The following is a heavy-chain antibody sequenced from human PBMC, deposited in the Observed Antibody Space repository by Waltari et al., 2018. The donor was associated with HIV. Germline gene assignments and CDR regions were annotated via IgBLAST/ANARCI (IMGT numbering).Heavy chain of an antibody. CDR2: INHDGSEK. V-gene: IGHV3-7*01. CDR1: GFSFSSYW. CDR3: ARSTADTGDYFDY. Sequence: EVQLVESGGVLVQRGGSLRLSCVASGFSFSSYWMSWVRQAPGKVLEWVANINHDGSEKYYVASGKGRFTISRDNAKNSLYLQLNALRAEDTAVYYCARSTADTGDYFDYWGQGTLVTVSS. J-gene: IGHJ4*02. D-gene: IGHD3-10*01.